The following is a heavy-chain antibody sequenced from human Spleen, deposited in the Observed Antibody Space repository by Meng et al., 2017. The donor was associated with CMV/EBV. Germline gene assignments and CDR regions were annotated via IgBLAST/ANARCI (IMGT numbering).Heavy chain of an antibody. CDR2: INLNSGGT. V-gene: IGHV1-2*02. CDR1: GYTFTGYY. D-gene: IGHD2-8*01. J-gene: IGHJ4*02. Sequence: ASVKVSCKASGYTFTGYYIHWVRQAPGQGLEWMGWINLNSGGTNYAQKFQGRVTMTRDTSISTAYMQLSRLRSDDTAVYYCARGAPMSMVYARGNYFDFWGQGTLVTVSS. CDR3: ARGAPMSMVYARGNYFDF.